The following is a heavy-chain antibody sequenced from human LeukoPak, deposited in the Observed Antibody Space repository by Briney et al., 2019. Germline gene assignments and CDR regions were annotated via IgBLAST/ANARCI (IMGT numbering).Heavy chain of an antibody. D-gene: IGHD3-10*01. CDR3: ARKPYGSGRFDY. V-gene: IGHV4-39*01. Sequence: SETLSLTCTVSGGSVNSGSYYWGWIRQPPGEGLEWVGNIYYSGSTSYSPSLKSRVTISVDTSKNQFSLKLNSVTAADTAAYYCARKPYGSGRFDYWGQGTLVTVSS. J-gene: IGHJ4*02. CDR1: GGSVNSGSYY. CDR2: IYYSGST.